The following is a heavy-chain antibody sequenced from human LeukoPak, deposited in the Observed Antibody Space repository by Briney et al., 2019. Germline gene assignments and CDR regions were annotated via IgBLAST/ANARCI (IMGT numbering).Heavy chain of an antibody. V-gene: IGHV3-30*18. CDR1: GFTFSSYG. D-gene: IGHD6-13*01. J-gene: IGHJ4*02. CDR2: ISYDGSDK. Sequence: PGGSLRLSCAASGFTFSSYGMHWVRQAPGKGLEWVAVISYDGSDKYYADSVKGRFTISRDNSKNTLYVQMNSLRSEDTAVYYCAKDSSAAAADYYFDYWGQGILVTVSS. CDR3: AKDSSAAAADYYFDY.